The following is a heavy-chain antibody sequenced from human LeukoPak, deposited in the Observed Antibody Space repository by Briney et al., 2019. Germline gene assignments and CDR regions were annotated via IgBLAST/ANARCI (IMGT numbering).Heavy chain of an antibody. CDR1: GGSISTSNYY. CDR2: IFYSGST. V-gene: IGHV4-39*07. D-gene: IGHD6-19*01. J-gene: IGHJ4*02. CDR3: ARDLLSSSGYYFDY. Sequence: SETLSLTCTVSGGSISTSNYYWGWSRQPPGKGLEWIGNIFYSGSTYYSPSVKSRVTISLDTSRNQFSLKLTSVTAADTAVYYCARDLLSSSGYYFDYWGQGTLVTVSS.